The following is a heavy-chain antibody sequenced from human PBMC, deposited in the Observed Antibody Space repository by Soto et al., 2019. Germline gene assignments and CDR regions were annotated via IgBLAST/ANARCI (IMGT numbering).Heavy chain of an antibody. J-gene: IGHJ4*02. CDR3: ARKGDGTLHDY. V-gene: IGHV4-31*03. CDR2: IYYSGTT. Sequence: QVQLQESGPGLVKPSQTLSLTCTVSGGSISSGGYYWSWIRQHPGKGLEWIGYIYYSGTTYYNPSLKSRATTSVDPCKNQFSLKPSSVTAADTAVYYCARKGDGTLHDYWGQGTLVTVSS. CDR1: GGSISSGGYY.